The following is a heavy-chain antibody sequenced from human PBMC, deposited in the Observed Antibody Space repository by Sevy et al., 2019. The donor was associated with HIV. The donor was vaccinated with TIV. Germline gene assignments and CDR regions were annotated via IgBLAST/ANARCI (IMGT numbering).Heavy chain of an antibody. CDR1: GFIFSSSW. J-gene: IGHJ6*02. D-gene: IGHD3-3*01. V-gene: IGHV3-7*04. CDR2: IKQDGVEK. Sequence: GGSLRLSCATSGFIFSSSWMTWVRQAPGKGLEWVANIKQDGVEKYYVDSVKGRFTISRDNARAFLHLQMNGLRVEDTAVYYCARGGVWSGYYRNSYYYYGLDVWGRGTTVTVSS. CDR3: ARGGVWSGYYRNSYYYYGLDV.